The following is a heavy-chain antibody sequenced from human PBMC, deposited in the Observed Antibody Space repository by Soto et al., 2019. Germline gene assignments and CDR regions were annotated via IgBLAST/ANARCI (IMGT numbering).Heavy chain of an antibody. CDR3: ARDSGLNWFDP. J-gene: IGHJ5*02. CDR1: GFTFTNYE. Sequence: EVQLVESGGGLVQPGGSRRLSCAASGFTFTNYEMNWVRQAPGKGLEWVSYISSSGGTIYYADSVKGRFTISRDNAKNSLYLQMNTLRAEDTAVYYCARDSGLNWFDPWGQGTLVTVSS. D-gene: IGHD6-19*01. V-gene: IGHV3-48*03. CDR2: ISSSGGTI.